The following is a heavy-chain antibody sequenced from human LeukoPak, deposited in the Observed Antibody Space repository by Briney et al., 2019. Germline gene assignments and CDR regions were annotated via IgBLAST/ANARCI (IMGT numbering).Heavy chain of an antibody. J-gene: IGHJ4*02. CDR3: ASEAYDYVWGSYRYHFDY. Sequence: GGSLRLSCAASGFTFSSYEMNWVRQAPGKGLEGVSYISSSGSTIYYADSVKGRFTISRDNAKNSLYLQMNSLRAEDTAVYYCASEAYDYVWGSYRYHFDYWGQGTLVTVSS. V-gene: IGHV3-48*03. CDR2: ISSSGSTI. CDR1: GFTFSSYE. D-gene: IGHD3-16*02.